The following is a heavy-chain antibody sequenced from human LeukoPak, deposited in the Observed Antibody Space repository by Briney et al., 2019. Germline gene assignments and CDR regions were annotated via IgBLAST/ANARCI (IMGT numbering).Heavy chain of an antibody. Sequence: SETLSLTCAVSGYSISSGYYWGWIRQPPGKGLEWIGSIYYSGSTYYNPSLKSRVTISVDTSKNQFSLKLSSVTAADTAVYYCARYRAYYYYMDVWGKGTTVTVSS. D-gene: IGHD3-16*02. J-gene: IGHJ6*03. CDR2: IYYSGST. V-gene: IGHV4-38-2*01. CDR3: ARYRAYYYYMDV. CDR1: GYSISSGYY.